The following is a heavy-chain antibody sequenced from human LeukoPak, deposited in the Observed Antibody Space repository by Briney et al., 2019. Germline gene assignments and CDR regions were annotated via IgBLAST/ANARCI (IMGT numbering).Heavy chain of an antibody. J-gene: IGHJ4*02. CDR2: INPSGGST. D-gene: IGHD1-26*01. CDR3: ARDDNSGSYPAW. CDR1: GYTFTGYY. Sequence: ASVKVSCKASGYTFTGYYMHWVRQAPGQGPEWMGIINPSGGSTSYAQKFQGRVTMTRDTSTSTVYMELSSLRSEDTAVYYCARDDNSGSYPAWWGQGTLVTVSS. V-gene: IGHV1-46*01.